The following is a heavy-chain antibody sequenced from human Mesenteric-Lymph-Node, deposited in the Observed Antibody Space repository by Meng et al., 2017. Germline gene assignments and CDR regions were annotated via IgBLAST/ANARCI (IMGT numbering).Heavy chain of an antibody. CDR1: GYTFTSYG. Sequence: ASVKVSCKASGYTFTSYGISWVRQAPGQGLEWMGIINPSGGSTSYAQKFQGRVTMTRDTSTSTVYMELSSLRSEDTAVYYCARDGYGSGSYDCAFDIWGQGTMVTVSS. CDR2: INPSGGST. V-gene: IGHV1-46*01. D-gene: IGHD3-10*01. CDR3: ARDGYGSGSYDCAFDI. J-gene: IGHJ3*02.